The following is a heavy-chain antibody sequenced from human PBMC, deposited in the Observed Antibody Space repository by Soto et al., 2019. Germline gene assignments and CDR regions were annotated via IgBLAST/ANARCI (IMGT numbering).Heavy chain of an antibody. D-gene: IGHD6-6*01. Sequence: GGSLRLSCAASGFTFSSYGMHWVRQAPGKGLEWVAVISYDGSNKYYADSVKGRFTISRDNSKNTLYLQMNSLRAEDTAVYYCAKEVPSYSSSLDRGYFDYWGQGTLVTVSS. CDR3: AKEVPSYSSSLDRGYFDY. V-gene: IGHV3-30*18. J-gene: IGHJ4*02. CDR2: ISYDGSNK. CDR1: GFTFSSYG.